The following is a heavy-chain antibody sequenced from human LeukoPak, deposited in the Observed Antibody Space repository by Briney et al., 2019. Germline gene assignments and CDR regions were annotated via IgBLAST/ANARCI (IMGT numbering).Heavy chain of an antibody. CDR2: INWNGGST. CDR3: ARGATGTTFDY. Sequence: SGGSLRLSCAPSGFKFDDYGMSWVRHAPGKGLEWVSGINWNGGSTGYADSVKGRFTISRDNAKNSLYLQMNSLRAEDTALYYCARGATGTTFDYWGQRTLVTVSS. V-gene: IGHV3-20*04. J-gene: IGHJ4*02. D-gene: IGHD1-1*01. CDR1: GFKFDDYG.